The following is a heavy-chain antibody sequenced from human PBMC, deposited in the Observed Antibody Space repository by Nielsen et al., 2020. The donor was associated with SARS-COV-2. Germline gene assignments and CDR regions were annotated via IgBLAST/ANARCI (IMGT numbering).Heavy chain of an antibody. CDR1: GFDFSDYY. D-gene: IGHD2-15*01. Sequence: GESLKISCAASGFDFSDYYMSWIRQAPGKGLEWVSYISGSGNTIFYEDSLKGRFTISRDNANNSLYLQMNSLRAEDTAVYYCAREPAYCSGGRCYVHYFDYWGQGTLVTVSS. CDR3: AREPAYCSGGRCYVHYFDY. V-gene: IGHV3-11*01. J-gene: IGHJ4*02. CDR2: ISGSGNTI.